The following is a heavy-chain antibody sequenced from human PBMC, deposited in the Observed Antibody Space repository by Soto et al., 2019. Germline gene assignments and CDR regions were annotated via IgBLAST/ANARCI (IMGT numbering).Heavy chain of an antibody. V-gene: IGHV3-33*01. CDR1: GFTFSSYG. J-gene: IGHJ6*02. Sequence: QVQLVESGGGVVQPGRSLRLSCAASGFTFSSYGMHWVRQAPGKGLEWVAVIWYDGSNKYYADSVKGRFTISRDNSKNTLYLQMNSLRAEDTAVYYCARDNWNYEGPNPPYGMDVWGQGTTVTVSS. CDR3: ARDNWNYEGPNPPYGMDV. CDR2: IWYDGSNK. D-gene: IGHD1-7*01.